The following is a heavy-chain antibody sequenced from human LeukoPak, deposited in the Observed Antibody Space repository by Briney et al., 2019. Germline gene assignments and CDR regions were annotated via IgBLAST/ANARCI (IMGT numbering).Heavy chain of an antibody. CDR3: ASNGGLGDSSGYYY. D-gene: IGHD3-22*01. J-gene: IGHJ4*02. Sequence: SGTLSLTCAVSGGSFSSSNWWCWVRQPPGKGLEWIGEIYHSGSTNYNQSLKSRVTISVDKSKNQFSLKLSSVTAADTAVYYCASNGGLGDSSGYYYWGQGTLVTVSS. CDR2: IYHSGST. V-gene: IGHV4-4*02. CDR1: GGSFSSSNW.